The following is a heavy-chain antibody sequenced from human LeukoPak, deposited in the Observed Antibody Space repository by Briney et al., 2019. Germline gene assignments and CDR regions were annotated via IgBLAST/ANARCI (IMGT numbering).Heavy chain of an antibody. J-gene: IGHJ5*02. V-gene: IGHV1-18*01. Sequence: GASVKVSCKASGYTFTSYGISWVRQAPGQGLEWMGWISAYNGNTNYAQKLQGRVTMTTDTSTSTAYMELSSLRSEDTAVYYCAIAARLVYNWFDPWGQGTLVAVSS. CDR1: GYTFTSYG. CDR2: ISAYNGNT. CDR3: AIAARLVYNWFDP. D-gene: IGHD6-6*01.